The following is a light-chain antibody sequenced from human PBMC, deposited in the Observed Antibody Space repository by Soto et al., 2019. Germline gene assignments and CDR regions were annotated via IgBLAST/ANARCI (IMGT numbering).Light chain of an antibody. Sequence: EIVLTQSPGTLSLSPGERATLSCRASQSVSSSYLAWYRQKPGQAPRLLIYGASSRATGIPDRFSGSGSGTDFNIKICRHEPKDFAVYYFMHYGSSFPCGPWTKVDSK. J-gene: IGKJ3*01. CDR3: MHYGSSFP. CDR2: GAS. CDR1: QSVSSSY. V-gene: IGKV3-20*01.